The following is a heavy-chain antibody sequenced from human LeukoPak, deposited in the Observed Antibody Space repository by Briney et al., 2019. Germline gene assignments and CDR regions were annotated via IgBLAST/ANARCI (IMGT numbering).Heavy chain of an antibody. V-gene: IGHV3-7*01. CDR2: IKQDGSEK. Sequence: GGSLRLSCAASGFTFSSYWMSWVRQAPGKGLEWVANIKQDGSEKYYVDSMKGRFTISRDNAKNSLYLQMNSLRAEDTAVYYCARLPEYYYDSSGFDYWGQGTLVTVSS. D-gene: IGHD3-22*01. J-gene: IGHJ4*02. CDR3: ARLPEYYYDSSGFDY. CDR1: GFTFSSYW.